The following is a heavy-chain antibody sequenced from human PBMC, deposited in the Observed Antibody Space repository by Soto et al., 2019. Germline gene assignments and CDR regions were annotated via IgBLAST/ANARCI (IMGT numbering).Heavy chain of an antibody. Sequence: PSETLSLTCTVSGGSVSSGSYYWSWIRQPPGKGLEWIGYIYYSGSTNYNPSLKSRVTISVDTSKNQFSLKLSSVTAADTAVYYCARGYSTVTTYWFDPWGQGPLVIVSS. V-gene: IGHV4-61*01. CDR2: IYYSGST. D-gene: IGHD4-17*01. J-gene: IGHJ5*02. CDR3: ARGYSTVTTYWFDP. CDR1: GGSVSSGSYY.